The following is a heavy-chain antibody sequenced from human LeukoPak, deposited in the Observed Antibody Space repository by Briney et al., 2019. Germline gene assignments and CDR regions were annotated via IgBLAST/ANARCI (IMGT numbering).Heavy chain of an antibody. CDR3: ARELNSSARYYYYGMDV. J-gene: IGHJ6*02. CDR2: IIPIFGIA. V-gene: IGHV1-69*04. CDR1: GGTFSSYA. Sequence: SVKVSCKASGGTFSSYAISWVRQAPGQGLEWMGRIIPIFGIANYAQKFQGRVTITADKSTSTAYMELSRLRSEDTAVYYCARELNSSARYYYYGMDVWGHGSTVTVSS. D-gene: IGHD3-22*01.